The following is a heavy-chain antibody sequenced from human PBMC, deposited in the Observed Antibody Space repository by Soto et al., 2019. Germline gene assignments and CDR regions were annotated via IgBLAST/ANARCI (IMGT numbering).Heavy chain of an antibody. CDR3: ARGEAYCGGDCYSGWFDP. Sequence: QVQLVQSGAEVKKPGSSVKVSCKASGGTFSSYTISWVRQAPGQGLEWTGRIIPSLGIANYAQKFQGRVTITADKSTSTAYMELSSLRSEDTAVYYCARGEAYCGGDCYSGWFDPWGQGTLVTVSS. J-gene: IGHJ5*02. D-gene: IGHD2-21*02. CDR1: GGTFSSYT. V-gene: IGHV1-69*02. CDR2: IIPSLGIA.